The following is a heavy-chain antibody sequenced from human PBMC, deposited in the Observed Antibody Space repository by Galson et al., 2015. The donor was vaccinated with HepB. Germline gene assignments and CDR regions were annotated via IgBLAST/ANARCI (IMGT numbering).Heavy chain of an antibody. CDR2: TRNKANSYTT. CDR3: ARVGSDSVYPDY. J-gene: IGHJ4*02. V-gene: IGHV3-72*01. CDR1: GFTFSDHY. D-gene: IGHD5/OR15-5a*01. Sequence: SLRLSCAASGFTFSDHYMDWVRQAPGKGLEWVGRTRNKANSYTTEYAASVKGRFTISRDDSKNSLCLQMNSLKTEDTAVYYCARVGSDSVYPDYWGQGTLVTVSS.